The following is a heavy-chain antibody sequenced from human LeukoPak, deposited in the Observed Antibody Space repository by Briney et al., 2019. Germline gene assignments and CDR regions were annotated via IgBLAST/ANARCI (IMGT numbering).Heavy chain of an antibody. J-gene: IGHJ5*02. D-gene: IGHD6-13*01. V-gene: IGHV3-23*01. CDR2: ISGSGGST. CDR3: AKHSSSWYDLSWFDP. CDR1: GFTFSSYG. Sequence: GGSLRLSCAASGFTFSSYGMHWVRQAPGKGLEWVSAISGSGGSTYYADSVKGRFTISRDNSKNTLYLQMNSLRAEDTAVYYCAKHSSSWYDLSWFDPWGQGTLVTVSS.